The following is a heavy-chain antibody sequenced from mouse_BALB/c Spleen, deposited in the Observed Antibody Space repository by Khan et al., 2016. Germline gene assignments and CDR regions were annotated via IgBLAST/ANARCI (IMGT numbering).Heavy chain of an antibody. J-gene: IGHJ3*01. CDR3: ARIYYGGAY. CDR1: GFNIKDTY. V-gene: IGHV14-3*02. D-gene: IGHD2-1*01. CDR2: IDPANGNT. Sequence: VQLKQSGADLVKPGASVKLSCTASGFNIKDTYIHWVKQRPEQALEWLGRIDPANGNTEYDPKFQGKATITADISSNTAYLQLSSLTSEDTAVYYCARIYYGGAYWGQGTLVTVSA.